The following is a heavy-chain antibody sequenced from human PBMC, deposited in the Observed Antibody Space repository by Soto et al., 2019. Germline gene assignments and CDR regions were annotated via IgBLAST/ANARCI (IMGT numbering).Heavy chain of an antibody. Sequence: GGSLRLSCAASGFTFSSYWMHWFRQAPGKGLVWVSRINTDGSNTAYADSVKGRFTISRDDAKNTLYLQVSGLRAEDTSVYYCARWFTYGNFDYFDYWGQGTQVTVSS. J-gene: IGHJ4*02. D-gene: IGHD3-10*01. CDR2: INTDGSNT. V-gene: IGHV3-74*01. CDR3: ARWFTYGNFDYFDY. CDR1: GFTFSSYW.